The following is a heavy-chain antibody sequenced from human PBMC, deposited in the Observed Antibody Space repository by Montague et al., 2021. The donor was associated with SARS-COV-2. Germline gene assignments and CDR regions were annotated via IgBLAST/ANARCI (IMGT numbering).Heavy chain of an antibody. Sequence: SETLSLTCAVYGGSFSGYYWRWIRQPPGKGLEWIGEINHSGSTNYNPSLKSRVTISVDTSKNQFSLKLSSVTAADTAVYYCARSGYSSSWYGFRSWFDPWGQGTLVTVSS. CDR1: GGSFSGYY. D-gene: IGHD6-13*01. CDR2: INHSGST. CDR3: ARSGYSSSWYGFRSWFDP. J-gene: IGHJ5*02. V-gene: IGHV4-34*01.